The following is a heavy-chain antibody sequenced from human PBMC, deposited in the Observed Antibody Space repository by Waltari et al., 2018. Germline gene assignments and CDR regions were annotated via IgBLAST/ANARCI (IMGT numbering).Heavy chain of an antibody. D-gene: IGHD2-2*01. CDR3: AGSQGDIVVVPAANFDY. J-gene: IGHJ4*02. CDR2: IIPIFGTA. CDR1: GGTFSSYA. Sequence: QVQLVQSGAEVKKPGSSVKVSCKASGGTFSSYAISWVRQAPGKGLEWMGGIIPIFGTANYAQKFQGRVTITADESTSTAYMELSSLRSEDTAVYYCAGSQGDIVVVPAANFDYWGQGTLVTVSS. V-gene: IGHV1-69*13.